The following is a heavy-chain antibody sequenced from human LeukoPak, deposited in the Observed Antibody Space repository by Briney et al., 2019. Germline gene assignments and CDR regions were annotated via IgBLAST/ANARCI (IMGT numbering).Heavy chain of an antibody. D-gene: IGHD4-23*01. CDR1: GGTFSSYA. J-gene: IGHJ3*02. CDR3: ARRISYGGNSGAFDI. Sequence: SVKVSCKASGGTFSSYAISWVRQAPGQGLEWMGGIIPIFGTANYAQKFQGRVTITADESTSTAYMELSSLRSEDTAVYYCARRISYGGNSGAFDIWGQGTMVTVSS. V-gene: IGHV1-69*13. CDR2: IIPIFGTA.